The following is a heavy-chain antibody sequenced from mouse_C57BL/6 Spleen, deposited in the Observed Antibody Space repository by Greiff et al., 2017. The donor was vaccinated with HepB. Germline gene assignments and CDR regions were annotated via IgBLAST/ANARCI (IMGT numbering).Heavy chain of an antibody. J-gene: IGHJ2*01. CDR2: IRLKSDNYAT. D-gene: IGHD1-1*01. V-gene: IGHV6-3*01. CDR3: TLITTVVASPYYFDY. CDR1: GFTFSNYW. Sequence: EVQLVESGGGLVQPGGSMKLSCVASGFTFSNYWMNWVRQSPEKGLEWVAQIRLKSDNYATHYAESVKGRFTISRDDSKSSVYLQMNNLRAEDTGIYYCTLITTVVASPYYFDYWGQGTTLTVSS.